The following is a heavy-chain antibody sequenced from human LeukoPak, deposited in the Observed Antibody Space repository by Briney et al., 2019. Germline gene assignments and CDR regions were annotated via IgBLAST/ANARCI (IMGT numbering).Heavy chain of an antibody. Sequence: GGSLRLSCAASGFTFSNAWMSWVRQAPGKGLEWGGRIKSKTDGGTTDYAAPVKGRFTISRDDSKNTLYLQMNSLKTEDTAVYYCTTGPRPTYSSGWPEVFDYWGQGTLVTVSS. CDR2: IKSKTDGGTT. J-gene: IGHJ4*02. D-gene: IGHD6-19*01. CDR1: GFTFSNAW. V-gene: IGHV3-15*01. CDR3: TTGPRPTYSSGWPEVFDY.